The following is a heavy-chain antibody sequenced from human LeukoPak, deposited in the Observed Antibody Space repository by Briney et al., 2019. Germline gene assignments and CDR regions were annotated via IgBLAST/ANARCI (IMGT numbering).Heavy chain of an antibody. CDR2: IYHSGST. Sequence: SETLSLTCTVSGYSISSGYYWGWIRQPPGKGLEWIGSIYHSGSTYYNPSLKSRVNISVDTSKNQFSLKLSSVTAADTAVYYCATGALRFQEWFHYWGQGTLVTVSS. J-gene: IGHJ4*02. D-gene: IGHD3-3*01. CDR1: GYSISSGYY. CDR3: ATGALRFQEWFHY. V-gene: IGHV4-38-2*02.